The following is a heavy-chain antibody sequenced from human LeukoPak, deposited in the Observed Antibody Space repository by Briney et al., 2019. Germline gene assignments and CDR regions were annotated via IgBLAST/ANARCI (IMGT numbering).Heavy chain of an antibody. D-gene: IGHD1-14*01. CDR3: ATHPGKEGWFDP. CDR2: INHSGST. Sequence: PSEALSLTCAVYGGSFSDHYWSWIRQPPGKGLEWIGEINHSGSTNYNPSLKSRVTISVDTSKNQFSLKLSSVTAADTAVYYCATHPGKEGWFDPWGQGTLVTVSS. J-gene: IGHJ5*02. V-gene: IGHV4-34*01. CDR1: GGSFSDHY.